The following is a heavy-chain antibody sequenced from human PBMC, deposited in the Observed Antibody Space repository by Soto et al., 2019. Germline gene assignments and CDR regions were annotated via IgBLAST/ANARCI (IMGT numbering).Heavy chain of an antibody. Sequence: EVQLVESGGGLVQPGGSLRLSCAASGFTFSSYWMSWVRQAPGKGLEWVANIKQDGSEKYYVDSVKGRFTISRDNAKNSLYLQMNSLRAEDTAVYYCARDTYYYDSSGYYTPYYYYYGMDVWGQGTTVTVSS. D-gene: IGHD3-22*01. CDR1: GFTFSSYW. J-gene: IGHJ6*02. CDR2: IKQDGSEK. V-gene: IGHV3-7*05. CDR3: ARDTYYYDSSGYYTPYYYYYGMDV.